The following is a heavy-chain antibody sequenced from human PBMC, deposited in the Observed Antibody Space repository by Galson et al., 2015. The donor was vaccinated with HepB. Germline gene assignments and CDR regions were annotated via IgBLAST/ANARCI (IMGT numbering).Heavy chain of an antibody. Sequence: SLRLSCAASEFTFSSFAMSWVRQAPGKGLDWVSSISANGDNRFYGDSVKDRFTVSRDNSKNTLFLQMNSLRVEDTAIYYCVKDREKRFLEWPRDYFYAMDVWGHGTTVIVSS. J-gene: IGHJ6*02. D-gene: IGHD3-3*01. V-gene: IGHV3-23*01. CDR3: VKDREKRFLEWPRDYFYAMDV. CDR1: EFTFSSFA. CDR2: ISANGDNR.